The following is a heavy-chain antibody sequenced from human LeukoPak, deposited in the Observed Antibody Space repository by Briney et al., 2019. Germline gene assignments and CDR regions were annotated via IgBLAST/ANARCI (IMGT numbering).Heavy chain of an antibody. CDR1: GFTFSTYG. J-gene: IGHJ6*03. CDR2: IRSNGGNK. Sequence: PGGSLRLSCEASGFTFSTYGMHWVRQAPGKGLEWVSFIRSNGGNKYYADSVKGRFTISRDNSKNTLYLQMNSLRAEDTAVYYCAKDGQWLPLLLSYYYYMDVWGKGTTVTISS. D-gene: IGHD6-19*01. CDR3: AKDGQWLPLLLSYYYYMDV. V-gene: IGHV3-30*02.